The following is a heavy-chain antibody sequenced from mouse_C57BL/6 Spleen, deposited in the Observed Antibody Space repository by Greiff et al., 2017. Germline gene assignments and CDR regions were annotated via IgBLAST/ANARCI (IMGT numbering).Heavy chain of an antibody. CDR2: IYPGDGDT. V-gene: IGHV1-82*01. Sequence: VQLQQSGPELVKPGASVKISCKASGYAFSSSWMNWVQQRPGKGLEWIGRIYPGDGDTNYNGKFKGKATLTADKSSSTAYMQLSSLTSEDSAVYFCAREGALLLDYWGQGTTLTVAS. CDR1: GYAFSSSW. J-gene: IGHJ2*01. CDR3: AREGALLLDY. D-gene: IGHD1-1*01.